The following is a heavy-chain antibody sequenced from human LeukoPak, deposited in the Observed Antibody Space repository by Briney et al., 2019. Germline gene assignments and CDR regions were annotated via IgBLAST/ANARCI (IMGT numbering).Heavy chain of an antibody. CDR2: ISGSGGST. CDR3: AKFRALNYYGSGPSH. Sequence: PGGSLRLSCAASGFTFSSYAMSWVRQAPGKGLEWVSVISGSGGSTFYADSVTGRFTISRDNSKNTLYLQMNSLRAEDTAVYYCAKFRALNYYGSGPSHWGLGTLVIVSS. J-gene: IGHJ4*02. V-gene: IGHV3-23*01. CDR1: GFTFSSYA. D-gene: IGHD3-10*01.